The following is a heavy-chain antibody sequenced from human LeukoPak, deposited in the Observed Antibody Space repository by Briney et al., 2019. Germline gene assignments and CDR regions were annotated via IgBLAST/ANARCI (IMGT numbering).Heavy chain of an antibody. CDR2: INHDGSET. CDR1: EFIFSNYW. J-gene: IGHJ4*02. D-gene: IGHD3-22*01. V-gene: IGHV3-7*01. Sequence: GGSLRLSCAASEFIFSNYWMTWVRQAPGKGLEWVANINHDGSETYYVDSVKGRFTISRDNTKNSLYLQMNSPRVEDTAMYYCARADSRGSIFDYWGQGSRSPSP. CDR3: ARADSRGSIFDY.